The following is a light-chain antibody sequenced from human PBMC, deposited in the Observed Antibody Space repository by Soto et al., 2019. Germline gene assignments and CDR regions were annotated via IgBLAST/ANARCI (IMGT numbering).Light chain of an antibody. J-gene: IGKJ1*01. CDR2: KAS. CDR1: QSINNY. CDR3: QKYESFPRT. Sequence: DIPMTQSPSTLSSSVGDRVTITCRASQSINNYLSWYQQKPGKAPKLLIFKASTFESRVPSRFSGSGSGTEFTLSISSLQPDDFATYYFQKYESFPRTFGQGTKVEIK. V-gene: IGKV1-5*03.